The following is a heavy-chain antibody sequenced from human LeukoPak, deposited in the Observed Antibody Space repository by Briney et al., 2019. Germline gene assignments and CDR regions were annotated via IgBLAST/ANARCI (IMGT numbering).Heavy chain of an antibody. J-gene: IGHJ6*02. CDR2: IVVGSGNT. CDR1: GFTFTSSA. D-gene: IGHD4-17*01. CDR3: AAAYGDYLMDV. V-gene: IGHV1-58*02. Sequence: GTSVKVSCKASGFTFTSSAMKWVRQARGQRLEWMEWIVVGSGNTNYAQKFQERVTITRDMSTSTAYMELSSLRSEDTAVYYYAAAYGDYLMDVWGQGTTVTVFS.